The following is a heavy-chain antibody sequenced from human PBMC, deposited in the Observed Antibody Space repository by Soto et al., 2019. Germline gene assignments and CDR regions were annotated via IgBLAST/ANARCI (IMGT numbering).Heavy chain of an antibody. D-gene: IGHD6-6*01. V-gene: IGHV3-30-3*01. CDR3: ARNHEYSSSCWDY. CDR1: GFAFSSYA. CDR2: ISHDGSNK. Sequence: GGSLRLSCATSGFAFSSYAMNWVREVPGKGLEWVADISHDGSNKYYADSVKGRFTISRDNSKNTLYLQMNSLRAEDTAVYYCARNHEYSSSCWDYRGQG. J-gene: IGHJ4*02.